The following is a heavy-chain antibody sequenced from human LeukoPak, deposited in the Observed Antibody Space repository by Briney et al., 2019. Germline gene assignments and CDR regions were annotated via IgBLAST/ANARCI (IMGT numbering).Heavy chain of an antibody. CDR3: AKAHQLPTQYYYYYMDV. J-gene: IGHJ6*03. CDR1: GFTFSSYG. CDR2: IRYDGSNK. D-gene: IGHD2-2*01. V-gene: IGHV3-30*02. Sequence: PGGSLRLSCAASGFTFSSYGMHWVRQAPGKGLEWVAFIRYDGSNKYYADSVKGRFTISRDNSKNTLYLQMNSLRAEDTAVYYCAKAHQLPTQYYYYYMDVWGKGTTVTVSS.